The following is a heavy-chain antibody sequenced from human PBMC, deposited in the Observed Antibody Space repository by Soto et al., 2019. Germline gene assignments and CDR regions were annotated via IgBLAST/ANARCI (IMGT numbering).Heavy chain of an antibody. Sequence: PSETLSLTCAVYGGSFSGYYWSWIRQPPGKGLEWIGEINHSGSTSYNPSLKSRVTISVDTSKNQFSLKLSSVTAADTAVYYCARTTTVTNWFDPWGQGTLVTVSS. CDR1: GGSFSGYY. CDR2: INHSGST. J-gene: IGHJ5*02. D-gene: IGHD4-17*01. V-gene: IGHV4-34*01. CDR3: ARTTTVTNWFDP.